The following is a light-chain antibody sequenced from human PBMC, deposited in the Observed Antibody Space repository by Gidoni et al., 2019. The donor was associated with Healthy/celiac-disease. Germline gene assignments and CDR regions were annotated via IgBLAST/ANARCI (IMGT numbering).Light chain of an antibody. Sequence: DIQLTQSPSFLSASVGDRVTITCQASQGISNYLNWYQQKPGKAPKLLIYAASNLQTGVPSRFSGSGSGTDFTFTISSLQPEDFATYYCQQHDSFPFTFGPGTKVEIK. CDR1: QGISNY. CDR3: QQHDSFPFT. J-gene: IGKJ2*01. V-gene: IGKV1-33*01. CDR2: AAS.